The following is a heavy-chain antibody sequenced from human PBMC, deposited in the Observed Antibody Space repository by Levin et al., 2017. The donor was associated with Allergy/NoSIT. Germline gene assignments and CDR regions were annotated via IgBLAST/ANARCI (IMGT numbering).Heavy chain of an antibody. CDR3: TKNGRNFPADC. CDR1: GFTFSTYA. V-gene: IGHV3-23*01. J-gene: IGHJ4*02. CDR2: INAGGDIT. Sequence: PGGSLRLSCTASGFTFSTYAMNWVRQAPGKGLDWVGAINAGGDITYYADSVRGLFTVSRDNSKNTLYLQMNSLRGEDTAVYYCTKNGRNFPADCWGQGILVTVSS. D-gene: IGHD1-14*01.